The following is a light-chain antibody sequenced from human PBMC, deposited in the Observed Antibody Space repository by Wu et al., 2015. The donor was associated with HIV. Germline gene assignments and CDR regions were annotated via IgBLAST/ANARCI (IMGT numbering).Light chain of an antibody. CDR3: QQTYRNPNS. V-gene: IGKV1-39*01. CDR2: GVS. Sequence: DIRMTQSPSSLSASVGDRVTITCRASQSISIYLNWYQQKPGKTPKVLVYGVSSLQSGVPSRFSGSGSGTDFTLTIGSLQPEDSATYFCQQTYRNPNSFGQGTKLEIK. CDR1: QSISIY. J-gene: IGKJ2*03.